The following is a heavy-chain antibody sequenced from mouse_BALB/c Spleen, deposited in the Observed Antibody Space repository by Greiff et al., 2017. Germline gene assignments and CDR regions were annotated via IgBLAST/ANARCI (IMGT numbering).Heavy chain of an antibody. CDR1: GYSFTGYY. V-gene: IGHV1-31*01. Sequence: VQLQQSGPELVKPGASVKISCKASGYSFTGYYMHWVKQSHVKSLEWIGRINPYNGATSYNQNFKDKASLTVDKSSSTAYMELHSLTSEDSAVYNCARGTTVVGDYAMDYWGQGTSVTVSS. J-gene: IGHJ4*01. CDR2: INPYNGAT. CDR3: ARGTTVVGDYAMDY. D-gene: IGHD1-1*01.